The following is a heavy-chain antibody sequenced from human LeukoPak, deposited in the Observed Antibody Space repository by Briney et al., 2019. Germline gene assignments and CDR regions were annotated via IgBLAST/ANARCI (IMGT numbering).Heavy chain of an antibody. CDR2: ISSSGTSI. D-gene: IGHD3-9*01. V-gene: IGHV3-11*01. J-gene: IGHJ4*02. CDR3: ARGLTGRYILTGYYNDY. Sequence: GGSLRLSCAASGFTFSDYYMSWIRQAPGKGLEWVSYISSSGTSIHYADSVKGRFTLSRDNAKNSLYLQMNSLRAEDTAVYYCARGLTGRYILTGYYNDYWGQGTLVTVSS. CDR1: GFTFSDYY.